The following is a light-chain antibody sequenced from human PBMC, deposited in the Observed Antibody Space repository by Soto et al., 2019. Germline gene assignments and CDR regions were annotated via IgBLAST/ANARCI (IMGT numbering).Light chain of an antibody. Sequence: QSALTQPASVSGSPGQSITISCTGTSSDVATYNLVSWYQQRPGTAPQLIIYEVTKRPSGVSTRFSGSQSGNTASLTISGLQADDEADYYCCSYAGSDNYVVFGGGTKLTVL. CDR2: EVT. J-gene: IGLJ2*01. V-gene: IGLV2-23*02. CDR3: CSYAGSDNYVV. CDR1: SSDVATYNL.